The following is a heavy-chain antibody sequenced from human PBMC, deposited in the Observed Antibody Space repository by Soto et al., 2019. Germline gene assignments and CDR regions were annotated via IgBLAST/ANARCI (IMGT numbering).Heavy chain of an antibody. J-gene: IGHJ6*02. D-gene: IGHD3-3*01. CDR3: ARGADYDFWSGYYHALYGMDV. CDR1: GGTFSSYT. Sequence: SVKVSCKASGGTFSSYTISWVRQAPGQGLEWMGRIIPILGIANYAQKFQGRVTITADKSTSTAYMELSSLRSEDTAVYYCARGADYDFWSGYYHALYGMDVWGQGTTVTVSS. V-gene: IGHV1-69*02. CDR2: IIPILGIA.